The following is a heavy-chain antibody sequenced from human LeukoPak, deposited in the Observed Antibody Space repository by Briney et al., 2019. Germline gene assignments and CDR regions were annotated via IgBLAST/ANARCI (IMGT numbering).Heavy chain of an antibody. Sequence: GGSLRLSCAASEFTFSSYGMSWVRQAPGKGLEWVSSISGSGGSTQYADSVQGRFAISRDNSKNTLYLQMNSLRAEDTAVYFCARHLYCSGGSCYSKDYYYYYMDVWGKGTTVTVSS. J-gene: IGHJ6*03. V-gene: IGHV3-23*01. D-gene: IGHD2-15*01. CDR2: ISGSGGST. CDR3: ARHLYCSGGSCYSKDYYYYYMDV. CDR1: EFTFSSYG.